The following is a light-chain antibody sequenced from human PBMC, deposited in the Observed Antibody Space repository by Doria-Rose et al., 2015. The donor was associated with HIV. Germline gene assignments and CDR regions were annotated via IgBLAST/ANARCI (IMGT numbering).Light chain of an antibody. CDR1: QIIDNS. CDR3: QQYNSYSPYT. J-gene: IGKJ2*01. V-gene: IGKV1-5*03. CDR2: KAS. Sequence: MTQTPSTLSASVGDRVTITCRASQIIDNSLAWYQQKPGKAPNLLIYKASSLESGVPSRFSGSGSGRGFTLTISSLQPDDFATYYCQQYNSYSPYTFGQGTKLEIK.